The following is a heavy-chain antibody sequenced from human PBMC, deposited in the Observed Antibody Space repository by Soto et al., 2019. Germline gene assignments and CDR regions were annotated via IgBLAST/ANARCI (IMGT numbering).Heavy chain of an antibody. CDR2: IYPDNSDT. CDR1: GYTFFGYW. V-gene: IGHV5-51*01. CDR3: ARHMIRGVLTTNFDY. Sequence: GESLKISCEGSGYTFFGYWIGWVRQMPGKGLEWMGVIYPDNSDTRYSPSFQGQVTLLADKSISTAYLQWGSLKASDTAMYYCARHMIRGVLTTNFDYWGQGTLVTVSS. D-gene: IGHD3-10*01. J-gene: IGHJ4*02.